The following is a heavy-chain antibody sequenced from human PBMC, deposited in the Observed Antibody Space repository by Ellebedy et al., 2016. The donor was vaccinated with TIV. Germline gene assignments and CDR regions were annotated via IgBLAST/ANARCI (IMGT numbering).Heavy chain of an antibody. Sequence: MPSETLSLTCAAYGWSFSGHYWSWIRQPPGKGLEWIGEINDSGTTKYNPSLMSRVTISLDIPKNQFSLKLSSGTAADTAIYFCARHVPATATSFDYWGQGTLVTVSS. J-gene: IGHJ4*02. CDR1: GWSFSGHY. D-gene: IGHD2-2*01. V-gene: IGHV4-34*01. CDR2: INDSGTT. CDR3: ARHVPATATSFDY.